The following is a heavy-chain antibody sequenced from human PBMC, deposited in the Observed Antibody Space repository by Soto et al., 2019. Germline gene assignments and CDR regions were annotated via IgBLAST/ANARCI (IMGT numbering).Heavy chain of an antibody. CDR3: AKDSGYNYGYFRWFDP. CDR1: GGSISSSSYY. J-gene: IGHJ5*02. D-gene: IGHD5-18*01. Sequence: SETLSLTCTVSGGSISSSSYYWGWIRQPPGKGLEWIGSIYYSGSTYYNPSLKSRVTISVDTSKNQFSLKLSSVTAADTAVYYCAKDSGYNYGYFRWFDPWGQGTPVTVSS. V-gene: IGHV4-39*07. CDR2: IYYSGST.